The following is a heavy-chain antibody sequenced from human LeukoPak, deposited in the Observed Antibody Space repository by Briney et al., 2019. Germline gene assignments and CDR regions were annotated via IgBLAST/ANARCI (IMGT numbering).Heavy chain of an antibody. CDR1: GYTFTSYY. Sequence: ASVKVSCKASGYTFTSYYMHWMRQAPGQGLEWMGIINPSGGSTSYAQKFQGRVTMTRDTSTSTVYMELSSLRSEDTAVYYCATLYDFPYGMDVWGQGTTVTVSS. J-gene: IGHJ6*02. CDR2: INPSGGST. CDR3: ATLYDFPYGMDV. D-gene: IGHD3-3*01. V-gene: IGHV1-46*01.